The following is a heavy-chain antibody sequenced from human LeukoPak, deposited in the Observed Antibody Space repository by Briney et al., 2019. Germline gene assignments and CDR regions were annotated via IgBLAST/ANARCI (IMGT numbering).Heavy chain of an antibody. J-gene: IGHJ3*02. CDR3: ASSPNSGGYAFDI. V-gene: IGHV3-66*01. CDR1: GLIVSSNY. CDR2: IYSGGST. D-gene: IGHD1-26*01. Sequence: GGSLRLSCAASGLIVSSNYMTWVRQAPGKGLEWVSVIYSGGSTYYADSVKGRFTISRDNSKNTLYLQMNSLRAEDTAVYYCASSPNSGGYAFDIWGQGTMVTVSS.